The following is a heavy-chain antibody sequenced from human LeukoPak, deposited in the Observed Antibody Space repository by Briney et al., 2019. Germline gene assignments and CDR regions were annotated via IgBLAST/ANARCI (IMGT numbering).Heavy chain of an antibody. Sequence: PSEALSLTRTVSGGSISSYYWSWIRQPPGKGLEWIGYIYYSGTTNSNPSLKSRVTISVDTAKSQFSLKLNAVTAADTAVYYCARTRTDIGQMVYESYFDLWGRGTLVSVSS. CDR1: GGSISSYY. J-gene: IGHJ2*01. CDR2: IYYSGTT. D-gene: IGHD2-8*01. CDR3: ARTRTDIGQMVYESYFDL. V-gene: IGHV4-59*01.